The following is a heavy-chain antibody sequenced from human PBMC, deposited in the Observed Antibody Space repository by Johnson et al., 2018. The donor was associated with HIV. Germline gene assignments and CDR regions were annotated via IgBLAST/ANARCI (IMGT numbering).Heavy chain of an antibody. Sequence: QVQLVESGGGVVQSGGSLRLSCAASGFTFSSYDIHWVRQAPGKGPEWVALIRYDGSNEYYADSVKGRFTLSRENSKDTLYLQMNSLRREDTAVYSCARERDYDDSGGYWVDAFDIWGQGTMVTVSS. D-gene: IGHD3-22*01. CDR2: IRYDGSNE. V-gene: IGHV3-30*02. CDR1: GFTFSSYD. CDR3: ARERDYDDSGGYWVDAFDI. J-gene: IGHJ3*02.